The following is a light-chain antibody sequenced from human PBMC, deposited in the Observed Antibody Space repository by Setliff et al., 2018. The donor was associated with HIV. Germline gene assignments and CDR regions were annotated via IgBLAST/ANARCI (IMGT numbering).Light chain of an antibody. CDR1: SSNIGAHYD. CDR2: GNN. Sequence: QSVLTQPPSVSGAPGQRVTISCTGSSSNIGAHYDVHWYQQLPGTAPKLLIYGNNNRPSGVPDRFSGSKSGNTASLTISGLQAEDEADYYCSSYTSSSTHVIFGGGTKVTVL. V-gene: IGLV1-40*01. CDR3: SSYTSSSTHVI. J-gene: IGLJ2*01.